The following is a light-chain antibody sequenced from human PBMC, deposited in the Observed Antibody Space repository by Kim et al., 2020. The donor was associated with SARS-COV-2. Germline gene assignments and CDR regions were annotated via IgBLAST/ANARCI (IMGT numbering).Light chain of an antibody. J-gene: IGLJ3*02. CDR1: SSDVGSYNL. Sequence: SPGQSITISCTRTSSDVGSYNLVSWYQQHPGKAPKLMIYEGSKRPSGVSNRFSGSKSGNTASLTISGLQAEDEADYYCCSYAGSSVFGGGTKVTVL. CDR2: EGS. V-gene: IGLV2-23*01. CDR3: CSYAGSSV.